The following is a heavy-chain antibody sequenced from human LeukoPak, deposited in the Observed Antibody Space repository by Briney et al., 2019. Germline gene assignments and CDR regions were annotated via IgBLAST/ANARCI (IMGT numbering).Heavy chain of an antibody. J-gene: IGHJ6*02. V-gene: IGHV3-21*01. Sequence: GGSLRLSCAASGFTFSSYAMSWVRQAPGKGLEWVSSITSSSSYRYYADSVKGRFTISRDNAKNSLYLQMNSLRAEDTAVYYCARENHYYGLDVWGQGTTVTVSS. CDR1: GFTFSSYA. CDR2: ITSSSSYR. CDR3: ARENHYYGLDV.